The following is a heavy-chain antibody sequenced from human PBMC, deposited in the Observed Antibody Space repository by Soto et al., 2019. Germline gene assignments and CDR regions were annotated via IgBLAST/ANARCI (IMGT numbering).Heavy chain of an antibody. CDR2: IKPISDIT. V-gene: IGHV1-69*13. Sequence: SVKVSCKASGDTFGRFTINWVRRAPGQGLEWMGGIKPISDITNYAQRFQGRVTFTADASTSTVYLELSSLRSEDTAMYYCARDPSTINKLIGVWFDPWGQGTLITVSS. D-gene: IGHD4-4*01. CDR1: GDTFGRFT. J-gene: IGHJ5*02. CDR3: ARDPSTINKLIGVWFDP.